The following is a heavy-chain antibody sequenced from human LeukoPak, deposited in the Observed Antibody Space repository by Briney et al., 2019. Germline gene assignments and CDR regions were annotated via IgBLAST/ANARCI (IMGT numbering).Heavy chain of an antibody. CDR1: GLTFDNAW. CDR2: IKSKNVGETT. CDR3: TTGPGNSGY. D-gene: IGHD4-23*01. Sequence: GGSLRLSCVVSGLTFDNAWMSWVRQAPGKGLEWVGRIKSKNVGETTEYAAPVQGRFTISRGDSKNTVYLQMSNLKTEDTAVYYCTTGPGNSGYWGQGTLVTVSS. J-gene: IGHJ4*02. V-gene: IGHV3-15*01.